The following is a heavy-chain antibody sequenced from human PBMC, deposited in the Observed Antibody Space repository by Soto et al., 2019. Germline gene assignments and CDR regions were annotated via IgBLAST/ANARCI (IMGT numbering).Heavy chain of an antibody. J-gene: IGHJ4*02. CDR1: GYSFTSYW. CDR2: IDPSDSYT. V-gene: IGHV5-10-1*01. Sequence: GESLKISCKGSGYSFTSYWISWVRQMPGKGLEWMGRIDPSDSYTNYSPSFQGHVTISADKSISTAYLQWSSLKASDTAMYYCARSPPNWNYLVYWGQGTLVTVAS. D-gene: IGHD1-1*01. CDR3: ARSPPNWNYLVY.